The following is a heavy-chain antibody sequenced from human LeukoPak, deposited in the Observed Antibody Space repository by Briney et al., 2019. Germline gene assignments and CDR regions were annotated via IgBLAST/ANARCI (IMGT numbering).Heavy chain of an antibody. J-gene: IGHJ5*02. D-gene: IGHD2-8*01. CDR1: GFTFSSYS. CDR3: ARSPGYCTNGVCYH. CDR2: ISSSSSTI. V-gene: IGHV3-48*01. Sequence: GGSLRLSCAASGFTFSSYSMNWVRQAPGKGLEWVSYISSSSSTIYYADSVKGRFTISRDNAKNSLYLQMNSLRAEDTAVYYCARSPGYCTNGVCYHWGQGTLVTVSS.